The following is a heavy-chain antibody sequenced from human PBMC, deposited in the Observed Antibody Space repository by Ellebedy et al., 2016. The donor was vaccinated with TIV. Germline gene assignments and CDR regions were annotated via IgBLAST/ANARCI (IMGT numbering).Heavy chain of an antibody. CDR2: IYYSGST. J-gene: IGHJ6*02. CDR3: ASQLLLRNDYYYGMDV. D-gene: IGHD3-16*01. V-gene: IGHV4-39*01. Sequence: MPSETLSLTCTVSGGSISSSSYYWGWIRQPPGKGLEWIGSIYYSGSTYYNPSLKSRVTISVDTSKNQFSLKLSSVTAADTAVYYCASQLLLRNDYYYGMDVWGQGTTVTVSS. CDR1: GGSISSSSYY.